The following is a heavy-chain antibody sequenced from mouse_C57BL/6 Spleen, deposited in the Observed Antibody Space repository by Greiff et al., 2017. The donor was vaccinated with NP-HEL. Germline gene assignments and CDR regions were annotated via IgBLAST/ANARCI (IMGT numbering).Heavy chain of an antibody. V-gene: IGHV14-2*01. CDR3: GGESAYDMSMDY. CDR1: GFNIKDYY. Sequence: VQLQQSGAELVKPGASVKLSCTASGFNIKDYYMHWVQQRTEQGLEWIGRIDPEDGDTYYAPKFQGKATITADTSSNTAYLQLSSLTSEDTAVYYGGGESAYDMSMDYWGQGTSVTVSS. CDR2: IDPEDGDT. J-gene: IGHJ4*01. D-gene: IGHD2-12*01.